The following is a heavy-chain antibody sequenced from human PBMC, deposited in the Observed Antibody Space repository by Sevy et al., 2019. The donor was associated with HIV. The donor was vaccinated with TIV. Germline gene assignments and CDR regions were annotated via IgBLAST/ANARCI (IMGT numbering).Heavy chain of an antibody. CDR1: GFSFSTGTMC. CDR3: ARLPAIGQYLDY. Sequence: SGPTLVNPTQTLTLTCTFSGFSFSTGTMCVSWIRQSPGNALEWLALIAWDGDKYYNTSLKTRLTISRDTSKNQVVLIMTNVDPMDTATYYCARLPAIGQYLDYWGQGALVTVSS. V-gene: IGHV2-70*01. CDR2: IAWDGDK. J-gene: IGHJ4*02. D-gene: IGHD2-15*01.